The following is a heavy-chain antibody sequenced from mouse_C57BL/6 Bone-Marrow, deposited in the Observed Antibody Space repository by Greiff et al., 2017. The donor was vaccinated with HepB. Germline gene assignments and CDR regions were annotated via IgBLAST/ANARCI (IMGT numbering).Heavy chain of an antibody. V-gene: IGHV1-50*01. CDR1: GYTFTSYW. CDR3: ARYGYDGTEFAY. CDR2: IDPSDSYT. D-gene: IGHD2-2*01. Sequence: QVQLQQPGAELVKPGASVKLSCKASGYTFTSYWMQWVKQRPGQGLEWIGEIDPSDSYTNYNQKFKGKATLTVDTSSSTAYMQLSSLQSEDSAVYYCARYGYDGTEFAYWGQGTLVTVSA. J-gene: IGHJ3*01.